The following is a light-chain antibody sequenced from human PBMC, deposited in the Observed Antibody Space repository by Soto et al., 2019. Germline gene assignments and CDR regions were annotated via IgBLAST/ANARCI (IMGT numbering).Light chain of an antibody. Sequence: DIQMTQSPSSLSASVGDRVTITCRASQRISTYLNWYQHKPGKAPKLLIYAASSLQSGVPSRFSGSGVGTDFTLTISSLQPEDFAAYYCQQYSTYPLTFGGGTKVDIK. V-gene: IGKV1-39*01. CDR1: QRISTY. CDR2: AAS. CDR3: QQYSTYPLT. J-gene: IGKJ4*01.